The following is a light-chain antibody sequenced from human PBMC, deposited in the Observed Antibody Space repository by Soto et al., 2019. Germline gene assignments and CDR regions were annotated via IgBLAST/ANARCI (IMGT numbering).Light chain of an antibody. CDR2: GAS. CDR1: QSVSSN. J-gene: IGKJ4*01. V-gene: IGKV3-15*01. Sequence: EIVMTQSPATLSVSPGERATLSCRASQSVSSNLAWYQQKPGQAPSLLIYGASTRATVTPATFSGSGSGTEFTLTISSLQSEDFAVYYCQQYIRWPLTFGGGTKVEIK. CDR3: QQYIRWPLT.